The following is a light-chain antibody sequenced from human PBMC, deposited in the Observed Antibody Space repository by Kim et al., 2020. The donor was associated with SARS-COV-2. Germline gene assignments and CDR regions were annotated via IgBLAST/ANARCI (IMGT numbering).Light chain of an antibody. Sequence: QSITISFAGTSSDVGGYNFVSWYQQHPGKAPKLMIYDVSNRPSGVSNRFSGSKSGNTASLTISGLQAEDEADYYCSSYTSSSTLAVFGGGTQLTVL. CDR2: DVS. J-gene: IGLJ2*01. CDR1: SSDVGGYNF. CDR3: SSYTSSSTLAV. V-gene: IGLV2-14*03.